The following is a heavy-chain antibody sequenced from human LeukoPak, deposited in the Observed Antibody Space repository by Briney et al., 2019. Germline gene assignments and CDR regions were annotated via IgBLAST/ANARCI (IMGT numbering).Heavy chain of an antibody. Sequence: GGSLRLSCTASGFTFGDYAMSWVRQAPGKGLEWVGFIRSKAYGGTTEYAASVKDRFTISRDDSKSIAYLQMNSLKTEDTAVYYCTREAADAFDYWGQGTLVTVSS. J-gene: IGHJ4*02. CDR1: GFTFGDYA. CDR2: IRSKAYGGTT. D-gene: IGHD6-25*01. CDR3: TREAADAFDY. V-gene: IGHV3-49*04.